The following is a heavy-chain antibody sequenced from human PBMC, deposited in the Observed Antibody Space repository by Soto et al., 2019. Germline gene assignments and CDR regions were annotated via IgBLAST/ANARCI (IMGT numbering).Heavy chain of an antibody. CDR1: GFTFSSYS. J-gene: IGHJ6*02. CDR2: ISSSSSTI. Sequence: GGSLRLSCAASGFTFSSYSMNWVRQAPGKGLEWVSYISSSSSTIYYADSVKGRFTISRDNAKNSLYLQMNSLRDEDTAVYYRARDVRFLEWSSNAYYYYGMDVWGQGTTVTVSS. CDR3: ARDVRFLEWSSNAYYYYGMDV. D-gene: IGHD3-3*01. V-gene: IGHV3-48*02.